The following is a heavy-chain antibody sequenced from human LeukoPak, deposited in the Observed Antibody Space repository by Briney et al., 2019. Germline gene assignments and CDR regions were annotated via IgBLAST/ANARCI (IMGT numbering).Heavy chain of an antibody. V-gene: IGHV3-23*01. CDR3: AKGGKWDVTPFDY. Sequence: GGSLRLSCAASGFTFTGYSMNWVRQAPGKGLEWVSTISGGGGSTYYADSVKGRLTISRDNSKNTLYLQVNSLRAEDTAVYYCAKGGKWDVTPFDYWGQGTLVTVSS. CDR1: GFTFTGYS. J-gene: IGHJ4*02. CDR2: ISGGGGST. D-gene: IGHD1-26*01.